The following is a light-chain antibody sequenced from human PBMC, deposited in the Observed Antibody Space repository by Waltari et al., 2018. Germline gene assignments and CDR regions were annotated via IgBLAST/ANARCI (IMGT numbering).Light chain of an antibody. CDR3: QQGRSFPYT. Sequence: DIQMTQSPSSVSASVGDRVSITCRASQGISTWLAWYQQRPGNPPKLLIYDSSRLQAGVPSRFSGSGSGTDFTLTITSLQPEDFATYYCQQGRSFPYTFGQGTKVEIK. CDR1: QGISTW. J-gene: IGKJ2*01. V-gene: IGKV1-12*01. CDR2: DSS.